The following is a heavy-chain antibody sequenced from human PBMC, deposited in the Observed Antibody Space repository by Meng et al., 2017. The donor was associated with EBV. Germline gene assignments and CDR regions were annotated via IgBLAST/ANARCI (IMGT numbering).Heavy chain of an antibody. CDR2: INHSGST. Sequence: QVQLQQWGAGLLKPSETLSLTCAVYGGSFSGYYWSWIRQPPGKGLEWIGEINHSGSTNYNPSLKSRVTISVDTSKNQFSLKLSSVTAADTAVYYCAGPYGGVLNYWGQGTLVTVSS. J-gene: IGHJ4*02. D-gene: IGHD4-23*01. CDR3: AGPYGGVLNY. CDR1: GGSFSGYY. V-gene: IGHV4-34*01.